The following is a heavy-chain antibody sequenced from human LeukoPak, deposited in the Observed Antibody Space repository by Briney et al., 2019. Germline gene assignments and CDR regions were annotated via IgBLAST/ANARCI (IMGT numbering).Heavy chain of an antibody. CDR1: GGSISSSSYY. Sequence: SETLSLTCTVSGGSISSSSYYWGWIRQPPGKGLEWIGSIYYSGSTYYNPSFKSRVTISVDTSKNQFSLKLSSVTAADTAVYYCARGHSSSWYAGWFDPWGQGTLVTVPS. CDR3: ARGHSSSWYAGWFDP. D-gene: IGHD6-13*01. V-gene: IGHV4-39*07. J-gene: IGHJ5*02. CDR2: IYYSGST.